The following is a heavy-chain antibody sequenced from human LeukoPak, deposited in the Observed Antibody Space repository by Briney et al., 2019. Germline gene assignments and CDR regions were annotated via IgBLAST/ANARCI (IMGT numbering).Heavy chain of an antibody. CDR1: GFTFSSYG. CDR3: AKDLAIVVVPAAIFYGMDV. J-gene: IGHJ6*02. D-gene: IGHD2-2*01. CDR2: ISYDGSNK. Sequence: GRSLRLSCAASGFTFSSYGMHWVRQAPGKGLEWVAVISYDGSNKYYADSVKGRFTISRDNSKNTLYLQMNSLRAEDTAVYCCAKDLAIVVVPAAIFYGMDVWGQGTTVTVSS. V-gene: IGHV3-30*18.